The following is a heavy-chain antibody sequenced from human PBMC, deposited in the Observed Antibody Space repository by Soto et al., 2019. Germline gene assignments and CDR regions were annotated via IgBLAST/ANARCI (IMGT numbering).Heavy chain of an antibody. Sequence: GLEWIGYLYHSGSTYYNPSLKSRVTISVDRSTNQFSLKLSSVTAADTAVYYCARAPARYYYDSSGYYYGDYFDYWGQGTLVTVSS. V-gene: IGHV4-30-2*01. D-gene: IGHD3-22*01. CDR2: LYHSGST. J-gene: IGHJ4*02. CDR3: ARAPARYYYDSSGYYYGDYFDY.